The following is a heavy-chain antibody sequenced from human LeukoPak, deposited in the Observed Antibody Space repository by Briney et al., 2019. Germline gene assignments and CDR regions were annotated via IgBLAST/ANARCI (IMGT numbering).Heavy chain of an antibody. CDR1: GLTFSSYA. V-gene: IGHV3-23*01. D-gene: IGHD3-3*01. CDR3: AKDDDFWSGLRPTRRHETFYI. Sequence: GGSLRLSCAASGLTFSSYAMSWVRQAPGKGLEWVSGISGSGSSTYYADSVKGRFTISRDNSKNTLYLQMNGLRAEDTAVYYCAKDDDFWSGLRPTRRHETFYIWGQGTMVTVSS. CDR2: ISGSGSST. J-gene: IGHJ3*02.